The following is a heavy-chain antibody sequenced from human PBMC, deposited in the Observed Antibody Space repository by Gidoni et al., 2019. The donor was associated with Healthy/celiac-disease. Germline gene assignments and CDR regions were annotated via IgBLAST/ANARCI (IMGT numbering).Heavy chain of an antibody. Sequence: QITLKESGPTLVKPTQNLKLTCTFSGFSLRTRGVGVGWIRQPPGKALEWLALIFWDDDKRYSPSLKSRLTITKDTSKNQVVLTMTNMDPVDTATYYCAHSPPRPRHQYYFDYWGQGTLVTVSS. CDR2: IFWDDDK. CDR1: GFSLRTRGVG. V-gene: IGHV2-5*02. D-gene: IGHD1-1*01. CDR3: AHSPPRPRHQYYFDY. J-gene: IGHJ4*02.